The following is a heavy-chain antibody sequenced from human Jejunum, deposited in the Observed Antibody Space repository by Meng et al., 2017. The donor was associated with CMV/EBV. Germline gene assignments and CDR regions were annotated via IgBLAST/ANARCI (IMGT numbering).Heavy chain of an antibody. Sequence: QTWRAGRLKPSKPPSLPRVCSGGSFRSYYWSWIRQPPGKGLEWIAEINHSGSTNYNPSLKSRVTISLDTSNSHFSLKLTSVTAADTAVYFCARGGGDPIRGVLPFDYWGQGTLVTVSS. CDR2: INHSGST. J-gene: IGHJ4*02. D-gene: IGHD2-21*01. CDR3: ARGGGDPIRGVLPFDY. V-gene: IGHV4-34*01. CDR1: GGSFRSYY.